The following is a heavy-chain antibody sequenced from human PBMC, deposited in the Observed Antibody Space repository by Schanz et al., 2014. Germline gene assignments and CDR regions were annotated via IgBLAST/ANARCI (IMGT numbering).Heavy chain of an antibody. Sequence: QLQLVQSGAEVKKPGSSVKVSCKASGGTFSTYTISWVRQAPGQRLEWMGWINAGTGNTEYSQKFQGRVTITRDTLASTAYMEVSSLRSEDTAVYYCARSGSSNWYFFDYWGQGTLVTVSS. CDR3: ARSGSSNWYFFDY. J-gene: IGHJ4*02. CDR2: INAGTGNT. CDR1: GGTFSTYT. D-gene: IGHD6-13*01. V-gene: IGHV1-3*01.